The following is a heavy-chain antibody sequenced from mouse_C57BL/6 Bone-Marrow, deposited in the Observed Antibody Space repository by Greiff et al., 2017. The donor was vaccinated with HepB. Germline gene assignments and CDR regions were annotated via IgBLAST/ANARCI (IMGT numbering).Heavy chain of an antibody. D-gene: IGHD3-2*02. CDR2: IDPENGDT. J-gene: IGHJ3*01. V-gene: IGHV14-4*01. CDR1: GFTIKDDY. Sequence: VQLQQSGAELVRPGASVKLSCTASGFTIKDDYMHWVNQRPEQGLEWIGWIDPENGDTEYASNFQGKATITADTSSNTAYLQLSSLTSEDTSVYYCGAETAQATSCFGDWGQGTPVTVSA. CDR3: GAETAQATSCFGD.